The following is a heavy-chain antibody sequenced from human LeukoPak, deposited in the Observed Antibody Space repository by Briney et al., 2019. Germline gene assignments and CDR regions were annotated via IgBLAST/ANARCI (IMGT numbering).Heavy chain of an antibody. V-gene: IGHV3-21*04. D-gene: IGHD2-15*01. Sequence: KPGGSLRLSCVASGFTFSSYSMNWVRQTPGKGLERVSCIRSDSSYMYYADSVKGRFTISRDNAKNSLCLQMNSLRAEDTAVYYCANVVDAAGAWGQGTLVTVSS. CDR3: ANVVDAAGA. J-gene: IGHJ5*02. CDR1: GFTFSSYS. CDR2: IRSDSSYM.